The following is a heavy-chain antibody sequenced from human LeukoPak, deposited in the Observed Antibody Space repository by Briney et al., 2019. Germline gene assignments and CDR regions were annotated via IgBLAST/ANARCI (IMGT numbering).Heavy chain of an antibody. V-gene: IGHV1-69*13. CDR3: ARVGASYYDIWSGYYPHYYYYYYMDV. CDR1: GGTFSSYA. CDR2: IIPIFGTA. Sequence: SVKVSCKASGGTFSSYAISWVRQAPGQGLEWMGGIIPIFGTANYAQKFQGRATITADESTSTAYLELSSLRSEDTAVYYCARVGASYYDIWSGYYPHYYYYYYMDVWGKGTTVTVSS. J-gene: IGHJ6*03. D-gene: IGHD3-3*01.